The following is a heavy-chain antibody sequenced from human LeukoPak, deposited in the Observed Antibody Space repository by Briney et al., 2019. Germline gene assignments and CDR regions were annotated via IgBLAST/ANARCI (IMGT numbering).Heavy chain of an antibody. V-gene: IGHV1-8*03. D-gene: IGHD6-13*01. J-gene: IGHJ6*03. CDR3: ATGKRDIAAALSGVFYYYYYYMDV. CDR1: GYTFTSYD. CDR2: MNPNSGNT. Sequence: ASVTVSCKASGYTFTSYDINWVRQATGQGLEWMGWMNPNSGNTVYAQKFQGRVTITRNTSISTAYMELSSLRSEDTAVYYCATGKRDIAAALSGVFYYYYYYMDVWGKGTTVTVSS.